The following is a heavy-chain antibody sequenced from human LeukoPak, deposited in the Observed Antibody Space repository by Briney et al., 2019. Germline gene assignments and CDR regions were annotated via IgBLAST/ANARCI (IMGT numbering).Heavy chain of an antibody. D-gene: IGHD3-10*01. J-gene: IGHJ4*02. CDR3: AREIDYYYGSGSYPLFDY. V-gene: IGHV4-4*07. CDR2: IYTSGST. CDR1: GGSISSYY. Sequence: SETLSLTCIVSGGSISSYYWSWIRQPAGKGLEWIGRIYTSGSTNYNPSLKSRVTMSVDASKNQFSLKLSSVTAADTAVYYCAREIDYYYGSGSYPLFDYWGQGTLVTVSS.